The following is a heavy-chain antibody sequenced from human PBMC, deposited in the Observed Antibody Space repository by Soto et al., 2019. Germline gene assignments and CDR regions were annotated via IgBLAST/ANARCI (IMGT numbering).Heavy chain of an antibody. J-gene: IGHJ6*02. Sequence: ASVKVSCKASGYTFTSYGISWVRQAPGQGLEWMGWISAYNGNTNYAQKLQGRVTMTTDTSTSTAYMELRSLRSDDTAVYYCARDPRPRTTVATPAMNYGMDVWGRVTTVTVSS. D-gene: IGHD4-17*01. CDR2: ISAYNGNT. V-gene: IGHV1-18*01. CDR1: GYTFTSYG. CDR3: ARDPRPRTTVATPAMNYGMDV.